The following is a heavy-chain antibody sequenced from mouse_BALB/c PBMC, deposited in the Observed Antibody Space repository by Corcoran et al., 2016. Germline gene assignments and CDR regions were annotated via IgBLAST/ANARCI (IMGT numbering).Heavy chain of an antibody. CDR2: IDPENGNT. Sequence: EVQLQQSGAELVRPGALVKLSCKASGFNIKDYYMHWVKQRPGQGLEWIGWIDPENGNTIYDPKFQGKASITADTSSNTAYLQLSSQTSEDTSVYYCARNGNFDYWGQGTTLTVSS. J-gene: IGHJ2*01. D-gene: IGHD2-1*01. CDR3: ARNGNFDY. CDR1: GFNIKDYY. V-gene: IGHV14-1*02.